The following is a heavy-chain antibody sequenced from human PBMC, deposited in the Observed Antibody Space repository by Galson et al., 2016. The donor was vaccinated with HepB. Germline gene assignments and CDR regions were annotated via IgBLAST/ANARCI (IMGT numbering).Heavy chain of an antibody. CDR1: GFTFSNYA. V-gene: IGHV3-23*01. CDR2: ISGDGRYT. CDR3: AKRQWFGELFRAYFDY. J-gene: IGHJ4*02. Sequence: SLRLSCAASGFTFSNYAMTWVRQAPGKGLEWVSTISGDGRYTYYADTVKGRFTISRDNSKNTLSLQMNTLRAEDTAIYFCAKRQWFGELFRAYFDYWGQGTLVTVSS. D-gene: IGHD3-10*01.